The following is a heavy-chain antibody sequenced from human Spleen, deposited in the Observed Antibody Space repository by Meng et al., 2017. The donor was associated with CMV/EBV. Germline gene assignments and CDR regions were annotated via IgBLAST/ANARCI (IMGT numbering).Heavy chain of an antibody. CDR2: IGPYNGNT. CDR3: ASTLFLEWLSNAFDI. J-gene: IGHJ3*02. D-gene: IGHD3-3*01. V-gene: IGHV1-18*01. Sequence: ASVKVSCKASGYTFTASGISWVRQAPGQGLEWMGWIGPYNGNTNYAQKFQGRVTITTDESTSTAYMELSSLRSEDTAVYYCASTLFLEWLSNAFDIWGQGTMVTVSS. CDR1: GYTFTASG.